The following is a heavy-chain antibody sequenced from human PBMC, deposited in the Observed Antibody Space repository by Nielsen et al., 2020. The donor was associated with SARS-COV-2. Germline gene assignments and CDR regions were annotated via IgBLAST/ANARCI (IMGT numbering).Heavy chain of an antibody. CDR3: AREGYYDSYGDY. CDR2: IYSGGST. Sequence: WIRQPPGKGLEWVSVIYSGGSTYYADSVKGRFTISRDNSKNTLYLQMNSLRAEDTAVYYCAREGYYDSYGDYWGQGTLVTVSS. J-gene: IGHJ4*02. D-gene: IGHD3-22*01. V-gene: IGHV3-53*01.